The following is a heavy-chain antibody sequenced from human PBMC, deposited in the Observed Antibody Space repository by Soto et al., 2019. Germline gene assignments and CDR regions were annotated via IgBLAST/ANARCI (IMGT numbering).Heavy chain of an antibody. CDR3: ARSYTAMVN. CDR1: GGSFSGYY. J-gene: IGHJ4*02. Sequence: SETLSLTCAVYGGSFSGYYWSWIRQPPGKGLEWIGEINHSRSTNYNPSLKSRVTISVDTSKNQFSLKLSSVTAADTAVYYCARSYTAMVNWGQGTLVTVSS. CDR2: INHSRST. D-gene: IGHD5-18*01. V-gene: IGHV4-34*01.